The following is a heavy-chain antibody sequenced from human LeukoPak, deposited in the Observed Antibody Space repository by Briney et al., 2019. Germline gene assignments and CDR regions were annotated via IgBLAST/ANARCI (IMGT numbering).Heavy chain of an antibody. J-gene: IGHJ5*02. V-gene: IGHV4-34*01. CDR3: AVRYYDSSGPPSESAGYWFDP. CDR1: GGSFSSYY. D-gene: IGHD3-22*01. CDR2: INHSGST. Sequence: SETLSLACAGYGGSFSSYYWSWIRQPPGKGLEWMGEINHSGSTNYNASLNSRVTISVDTSKNQFSLKLSSVTGEDTAVYYCAVRYYDSSGPPSESAGYWFDPWGQGTLVTVSS.